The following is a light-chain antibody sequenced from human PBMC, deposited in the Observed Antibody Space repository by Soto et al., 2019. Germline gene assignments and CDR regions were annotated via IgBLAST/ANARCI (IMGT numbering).Light chain of an antibody. CDR2: GAS. CDR1: QSVSSN. J-gene: IGKJ1*01. CDR3: QQYNNWPPGK. V-gene: IGKV3-15*01. Sequence: EIVMTQSPATLSVSPGERATLSCSASQSVSSNLAWYQQKPGQAPRLLIYGASTRATGIPARFSGSGSGTEFTLTISSLQSEDFAVYYCQQYNNWPPGKFGQGTKVDI.